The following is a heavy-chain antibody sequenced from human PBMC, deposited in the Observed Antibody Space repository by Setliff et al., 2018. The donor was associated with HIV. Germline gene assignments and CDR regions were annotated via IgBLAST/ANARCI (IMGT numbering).Heavy chain of an antibody. CDR1: GVSISSGSYY. J-gene: IGHJ3*02. CDR2: VFSTGTT. D-gene: IGHD1-26*01. Sequence: PSETLSLTCTVSGVSISSGSYYWSWIRQPAGGALEWIGRVFSTGTTNYNPALKSRITISADTSNNQFSLRLTSMTAADTAVYYCAKTSVGATGLYAFDIWGQGTMVTVSS. V-gene: IGHV4-61*02. CDR3: AKTSVGATGLYAFDI.